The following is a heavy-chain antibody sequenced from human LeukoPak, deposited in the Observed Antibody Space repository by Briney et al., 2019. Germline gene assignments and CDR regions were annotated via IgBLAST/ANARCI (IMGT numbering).Heavy chain of an antibody. D-gene: IGHD6-19*01. V-gene: IGHV3-30*04. J-gene: IGHJ4*02. CDR2: ISYDGSNK. Sequence: GGSLRLSCAPSGFTFSSYAMHWVRQAPGKGLEWVAVISYDGSNKYYADSVKGRFTISRDNSKNTLYLQMNSLRAEDTAVYYCARDESDRSYSSGWFDYWGQGTLVTVSS. CDR3: ARDESDRSYSSGWFDY. CDR1: GFTFSSYA.